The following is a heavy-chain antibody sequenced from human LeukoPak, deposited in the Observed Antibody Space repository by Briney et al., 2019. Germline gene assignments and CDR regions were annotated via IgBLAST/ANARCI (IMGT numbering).Heavy chain of an antibody. CDR2: ISYDGSNQ. D-gene: IGHD3-22*01. Sequence: GRSLRLSCAASGFTFSSYGMHWVRQAPGKGLEWVAIISYDGSNQYYADSVKGRFAISRDSSQNMVYLQMNTLRVEDTAVYFCAREGYYAFDIWGQGTMVTVSS. CDR1: GFTFSSYG. V-gene: IGHV3-30*19. J-gene: IGHJ3*02. CDR3: AREGYYAFDI.